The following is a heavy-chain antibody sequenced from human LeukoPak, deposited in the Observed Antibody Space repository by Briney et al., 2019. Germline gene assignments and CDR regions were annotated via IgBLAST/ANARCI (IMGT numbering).Heavy chain of an antibody. CDR2: IIPIFGTA. V-gene: IGHV1-69*05. CDR3: ARGPPEYSYGPDY. CDR1: GGTFSSYA. Sequence: SVKVSCKASGGTFSSYAISWVRQAPGQGLEWMGRIIPIFGTANYAQKFQGRVTITTDESTSTAYMELSSLRSEDTAVYYCARGPPEYSYGPDYWGQGTLVTVSS. J-gene: IGHJ4*02. D-gene: IGHD5-18*01.